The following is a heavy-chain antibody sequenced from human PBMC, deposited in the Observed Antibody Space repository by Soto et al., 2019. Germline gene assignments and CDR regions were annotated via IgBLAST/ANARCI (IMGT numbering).Heavy chain of an antibody. D-gene: IGHD3-22*01. Sequence: GGSLRLSCAASGFTFSSYGMHWVRQAPGKGLEWVAVIWYDGSNKYYADSVKGRFTISRDNSKNTLYLQMNSLRAEDTAVYYCARDRYTYYYDSSGYYPFPIWFDPWGQGTLVTVSS. V-gene: IGHV3-33*01. CDR1: GFTFSSYG. CDR2: IWYDGSNK. J-gene: IGHJ5*02. CDR3: ARDRYTYYYDSSGYYPFPIWFDP.